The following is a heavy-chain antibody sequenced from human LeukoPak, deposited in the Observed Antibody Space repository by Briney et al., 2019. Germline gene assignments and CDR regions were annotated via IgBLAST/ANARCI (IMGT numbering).Heavy chain of an antibody. J-gene: IGHJ4*02. CDR2: IYGGGVGVT. V-gene: IGHV3-53*01. D-gene: IGHD1-14*01. Sequence: PGGALRLSCAASLVSLSSNSMSSVRQAPREGLEWASVIYGGGVGVTYYVASIQGRFTISRDNSKNTLYLQMNSLRAEDTAVYYCATSSGGILPHYWGQGTLVTVSS. CDR1: LVSLSSNS. CDR3: ATSSGGILPHY.